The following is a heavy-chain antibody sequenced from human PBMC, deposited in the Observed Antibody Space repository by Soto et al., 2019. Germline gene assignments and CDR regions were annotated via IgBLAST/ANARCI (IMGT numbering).Heavy chain of an antibody. V-gene: IGHV1-46*01. J-gene: IGHJ6*03. Sequence: ASVKVSCKASGYTFTSYYMHWVRQAPGQGLEWMGIINPSGGSTSYAQKFQGRVTMTRDTSTSTVYMELSSLRSEDTAVYYCARDYGDYEGYYYYYMDVWGKGTTVTVSS. CDR2: INPSGGST. D-gene: IGHD4-17*01. CDR1: GYTFTSYY. CDR3: ARDYGDYEGYYYYYMDV.